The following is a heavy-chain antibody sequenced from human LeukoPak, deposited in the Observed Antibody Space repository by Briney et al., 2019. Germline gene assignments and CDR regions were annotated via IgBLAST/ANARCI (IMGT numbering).Heavy chain of an antibody. V-gene: IGHV3-30*18. CDR3: AKNSGSTAL. CDR2: ISYDGSNK. D-gene: IGHD1-26*01. Sequence: GGSLRLSCAASGFTFSNYGMHWVRQAPGKGLEWVSVISYDGSNKYYADSVEGRFTISRDNSKNTLYLQMNSLRAEDTAMYYCAKNSGSTALWGQGTLVTVSS. CDR1: GFTFSNYG. J-gene: IGHJ4*02.